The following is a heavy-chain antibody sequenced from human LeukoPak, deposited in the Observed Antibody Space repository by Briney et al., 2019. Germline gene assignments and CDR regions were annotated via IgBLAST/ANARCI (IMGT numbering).Heavy chain of an antibody. CDR1: GFTFSSYV. Sequence: GRSLRLSCAASGFTFSSYVMHWVRQAPGKGLEWVAVIWYDGSNKYYADSVKGRFTISRDNSKNTLYLQMNSLRAEDTAVYYCARGYDSSGYYYVGGDYGMDVWGQGTTVTVSS. CDR3: ARGYDSSGYYYVGGDYGMDV. CDR2: IWYDGSNK. J-gene: IGHJ6*02. D-gene: IGHD3-22*01. V-gene: IGHV3-33*01.